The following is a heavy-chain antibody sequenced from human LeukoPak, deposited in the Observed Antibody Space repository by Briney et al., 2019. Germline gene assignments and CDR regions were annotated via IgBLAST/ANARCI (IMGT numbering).Heavy chain of an antibody. D-gene: IGHD6-19*01. CDR1: GGSFSGYY. CDR3: ARGQVGSYVYYYYYGMDV. CDR2: INHSGST. V-gene: IGHV4-34*01. J-gene: IGHJ6*02. Sequence: SETLSFTCAVYGGSFSGYYWSWIRQPPGKGLEWIGEINHSGSTNFNPSLKSRVTISVDTSKNQFSLRLSSMTAADTAVYYCARGQVGSYVYYYYYGMDVWGQGTTVTVSS.